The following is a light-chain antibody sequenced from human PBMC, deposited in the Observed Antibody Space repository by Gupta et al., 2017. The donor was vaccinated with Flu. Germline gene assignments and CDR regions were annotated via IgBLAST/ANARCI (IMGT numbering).Light chain of an antibody. CDR2: RNN. CDR3: GAWDDSLSGHVV. V-gene: IGLV1-47*01. J-gene: IGLJ2*01. CDR1: SSNCGSSY. Sequence: VTISCSGSSSNCGSSYVYWYQQLPGTAPKLLIYRNNERHSGVPDRFSGSKSGTSASLAISGLRSEDEADYYCGAWDDSLSGHVVFGGGTKLTVL.